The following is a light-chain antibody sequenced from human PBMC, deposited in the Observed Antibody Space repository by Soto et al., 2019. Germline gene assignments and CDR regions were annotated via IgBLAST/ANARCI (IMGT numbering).Light chain of an antibody. V-gene: IGKV1-5*01. J-gene: IGKJ4*01. CDR1: QSISSW. CDR3: QQYNSYSPLPT. Sequence: DIQMTQSPSTLSASVGDRVTITFRASQSISSWLAWYQQKPGKAPKLLIYDASSLESGVPSRFSGSGSGTEFTLTISSLQPDDFATYYCQQYNSYSPLPTFGGGTKVDIK. CDR2: DAS.